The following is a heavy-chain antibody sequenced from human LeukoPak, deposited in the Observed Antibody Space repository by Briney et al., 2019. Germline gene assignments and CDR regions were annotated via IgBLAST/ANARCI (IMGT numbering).Heavy chain of an antibody. CDR3: ARRRRVGAAAGTGGGYYFDY. V-gene: IGHV4-39*01. D-gene: IGHD6-13*01. Sequence: PSETLSLTCTVSGGSIRSSGYYWGWIRQPPGKGLEWIGSIYYSGSTYYNPSLKSRVTISVDTSKNQFSLKLTSVTAADTAVYYCARRRRVGAAAGTGGGYYFDYWGQGTLVTVSS. J-gene: IGHJ4*02. CDR1: GGSIRSSGYY. CDR2: IYYSGST.